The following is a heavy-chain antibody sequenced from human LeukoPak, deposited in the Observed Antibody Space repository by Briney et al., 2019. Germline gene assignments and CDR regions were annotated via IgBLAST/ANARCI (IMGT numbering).Heavy chain of an antibody. J-gene: IGHJ4*02. CDR3: AREKAREYYDSSGYGPSDY. CDR1: GFTFSTYS. D-gene: IGHD3-22*01. V-gene: IGHV3-48*02. Sequence: GGSLRLSCAASGFTFSTYSMNWVRQAPGKGLEWVSYISSSSSAIYYADSVKGRFTISRDNAKNSLYLQMDSLRDEDTAVYYCAREKAREYYDSSGYGPSDYWGQGTLVTVSS. CDR2: ISSSSSAI.